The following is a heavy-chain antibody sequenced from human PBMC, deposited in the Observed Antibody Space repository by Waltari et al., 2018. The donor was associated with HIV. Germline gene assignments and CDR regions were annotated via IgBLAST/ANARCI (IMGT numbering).Heavy chain of an antibody. D-gene: IGHD3-9*01. J-gene: IGHJ4*02. Sequence: QVQLVQSGAEVKKPGASVKVSCKASGYTFTRYGISWVRQAPGQGLELMGWISAYNGNRNYAQKFQGRVTMTTDTSTITAYMELRSLRSDDTAVYYCARYPEAFDWLLGPYYFDSWGQGTLVTVSS. CDR3: ARYPEAFDWLLGPYYFDS. CDR2: ISAYNGNR. V-gene: IGHV1-18*01. CDR1: GYTFTRYG.